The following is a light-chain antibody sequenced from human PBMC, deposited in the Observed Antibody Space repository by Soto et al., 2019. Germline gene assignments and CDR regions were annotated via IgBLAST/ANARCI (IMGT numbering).Light chain of an antibody. CDR2: DAS. CDR3: QQYNNWPRT. CDR1: QSVSSN. J-gene: IGKJ1*01. Sequence: EIVMTLSPATLSVSPGEGATLSCRASQSVSSNLAWYQLKPGQAPRLLIYDASTRATGIPARFSGSGSGTEFTLTISSLQSEDFAVYYCQQYNNWPRTFGQGTKVEIK. V-gene: IGKV3-15*01.